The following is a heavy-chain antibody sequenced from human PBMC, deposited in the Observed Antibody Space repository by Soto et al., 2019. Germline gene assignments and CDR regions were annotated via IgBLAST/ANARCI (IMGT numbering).Heavy chain of an antibody. J-gene: IGHJ6*02. CDR2: IFSRGST. CDR1: GGPIYSGGYS. CDR3: AREDDDGSGKQGGYGLDV. V-gene: IGHV4-30-2*01. D-gene: IGHD3-10*01. Sequence: SETLSLTCAVSGGPIYSGGYSWSWIRQPPGKGLEWIGLIFSRGSTHYNPSLKSRVTISVDRSKNHFSLKLSSVTAADTAVYYCAREDDDGSGKQGGYGLDVWGQGTTVTVSS.